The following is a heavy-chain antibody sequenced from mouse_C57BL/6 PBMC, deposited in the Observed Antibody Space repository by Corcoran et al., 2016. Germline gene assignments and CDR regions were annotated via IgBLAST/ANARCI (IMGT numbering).Heavy chain of an antibody. Sequence: EVQLQQSGPELVKPGASVKISCKASGYTFTDYYMNWVKQSHGKSLEWIGDINPNNGGTSYNQKFKGKATLTVDKSSSTAYMELRSLTSEDSAVYYCARSSTTVVAPFDYWGQGTTLTVSS. CDR1: GYTFTDYY. V-gene: IGHV1-26*01. CDR2: INPNNGGT. D-gene: IGHD1-1*01. CDR3: ARSSTTVVAPFDY. J-gene: IGHJ2*01.